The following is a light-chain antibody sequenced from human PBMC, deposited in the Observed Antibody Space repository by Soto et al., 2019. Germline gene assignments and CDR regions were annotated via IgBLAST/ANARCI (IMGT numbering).Light chain of an antibody. CDR2: DAS. CDR3: QNYNSAPIT. V-gene: IGKV1-5*01. J-gene: IGKJ5*01. Sequence: DLQMTQSPSTLSASVGDTVTVTCRASQSVSGWLAWYQQKPGEAPKLLIYDASALPRGVPSRFSGSGSGTNFTLTTSSLQPEDVGTYYCQNYNSAPITFGQGTRLEIK. CDR1: QSVSGW.